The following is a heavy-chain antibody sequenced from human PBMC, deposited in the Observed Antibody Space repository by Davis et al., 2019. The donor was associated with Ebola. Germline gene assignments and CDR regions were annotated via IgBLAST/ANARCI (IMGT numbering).Heavy chain of an antibody. D-gene: IGHD6-25*01. Sequence: MPSETLSLTCAVYGVSFSGYYWNWIRHPPGKGLEWIGEINHSGRTNYNPSLKSRVTMSVDTSKNQFSLRVRSVTAADTAVYYCARGGGYGGYGMDVWGQGTTVTVSS. J-gene: IGHJ6*02. CDR2: INHSGRT. CDR1: GVSFSGYY. V-gene: IGHV4-34*01. CDR3: ARGGGYGGYGMDV.